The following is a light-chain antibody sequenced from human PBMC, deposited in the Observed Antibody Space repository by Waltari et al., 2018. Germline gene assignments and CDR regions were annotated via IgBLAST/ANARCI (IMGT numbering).Light chain of an antibody. CDR2: SAS. J-gene: IGKJ2*01. CDR1: QSITGH. Sequence: CRTSQSITGHLNWFQQQPGKAPKLLIHSASGLESGIPARFSGRGSGTHFSLTISSLQPEDFATYYCQQSYSTPYTFGQGTKLEI. CDR3: QQSYSTPYT. V-gene: IGKV1-39*01.